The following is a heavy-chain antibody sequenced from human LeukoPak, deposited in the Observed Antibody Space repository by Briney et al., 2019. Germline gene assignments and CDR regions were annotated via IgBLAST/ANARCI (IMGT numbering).Heavy chain of an antibody. J-gene: IGHJ4*02. CDR1: GGTFSSYA. CDR2: IIPLFGTA. CDR3: AREHDYGDYELNYFDY. V-gene: IGHV1-69*13. D-gene: IGHD4-17*01. Sequence: GASVKVSCKASGGTFSSYAISWVRQAPGQGPEWMGGIIPLFGTANYAQKFLGRVIITADESTSTTYMYLSSLRSEDTAVYYCAREHDYGDYELNYFDYWGQGTLVTVSS.